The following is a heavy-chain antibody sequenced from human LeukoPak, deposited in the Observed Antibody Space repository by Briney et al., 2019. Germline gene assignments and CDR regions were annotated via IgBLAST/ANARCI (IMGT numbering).Heavy chain of an antibody. J-gene: IGHJ5*02. V-gene: IGHV3-23*01. Sequence: GGSLRLSCAASGFTFSSYAMSWVRQAPGKGLEWVSAISGSGGSTYYADSVRGRFTISRDNSRSTLFLQMNSLRGEDTAIYYCATYRQVMLPFEAWGQGTLVTVSS. CDR2: ISGSGGST. CDR1: GFTFSSYA. D-gene: IGHD5-18*01. CDR3: ATYRQVMLPFEA.